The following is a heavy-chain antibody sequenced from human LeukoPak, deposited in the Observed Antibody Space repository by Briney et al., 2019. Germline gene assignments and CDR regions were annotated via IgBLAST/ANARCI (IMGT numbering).Heavy chain of an antibody. D-gene: IGHD3-10*01. J-gene: IGHJ5*02. V-gene: IGHV4-59*12. CDR1: SGSFRTYY. CDR2: IFYNEGT. CDR3: ARRKNTAIAMVRGVRGGLNWFDP. Sequence: SETLSLTCTVSSGSFRTYYWSWIRQPPGKGLEWIGYIFYNEGTSYNPSLKSRVTISVDTSNNQLSLKVSSVTAADTAVYYCARRKNTAIAMVRGVRGGLNWFDPWGRGTLVTVSS.